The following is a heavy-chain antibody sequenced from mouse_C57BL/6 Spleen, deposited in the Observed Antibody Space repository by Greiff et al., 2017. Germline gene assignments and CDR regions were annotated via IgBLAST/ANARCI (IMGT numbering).Heavy chain of an antibody. CDR1: GYSITSGYY. D-gene: IGHD2-5*01. V-gene: IGHV3-6*01. J-gene: IGHJ2*01. CDR3: ARDSKGLNYFDY. CDR2: ISYDGSN. Sequence: EVKLMESGPGLVKPSQSLSLTCSVTGYSITSGYYWNWIRQFPGNKLEWMGYISYDGSNNYNPSLKNRISITRDTSKNQFFLKLNSVTTEDTATYYCARDSKGLNYFDYWGQGTTLTVSS.